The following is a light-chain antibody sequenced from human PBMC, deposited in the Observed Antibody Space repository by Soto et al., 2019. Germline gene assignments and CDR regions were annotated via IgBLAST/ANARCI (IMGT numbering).Light chain of an antibody. Sequence: EIVLTQSPGTLSLSPGERATLSCRASQSVSSSYLAWYQQKPGQAPRLLIYGASSRAAGTPDMFWGSGSGTDFTLTISRLEPEDSAVYCCHQYGSPPGTFGQWTKVEIK. CDR1: QSVSSSY. J-gene: IGKJ1*01. CDR3: HQYGSPPGT. V-gene: IGKV3-20*01. CDR2: GAS.